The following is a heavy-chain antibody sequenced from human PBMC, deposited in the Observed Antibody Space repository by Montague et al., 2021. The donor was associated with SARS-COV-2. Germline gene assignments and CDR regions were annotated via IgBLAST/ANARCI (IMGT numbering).Heavy chain of an antibody. V-gene: IGHV4-31*03. J-gene: IGHJ2*01. CDR3: ARDPINRITIFGVVTRGWYFDL. D-gene: IGHD3-3*01. Sequence: TLSLTCTVSGGSISSGGYYWSWIRQHPGKGLEWIGFIYYSGSTYYNPSLKSRVTISVDTSKNQFSLKLSSVTAADTAVYYCARDPINRITIFGVVTRGWYFDLWGRGTLDTVSS. CDR1: GGSISSGGYY. CDR2: IYYSGST.